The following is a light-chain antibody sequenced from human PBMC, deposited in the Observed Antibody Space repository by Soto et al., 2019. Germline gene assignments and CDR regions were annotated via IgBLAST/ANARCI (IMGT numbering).Light chain of an antibody. V-gene: IGLV2-14*01. J-gene: IGLJ2*01. Sequence: QSVLTQPASVSGSPGQSITISCTGTSSDVGGYNYVSWYQQHPGKAPKLMIYEVSNRPSGVSNRFSGSKSGNTASLTISGLQAEDEAGYYCSSYTSSSTLEVVFGGGTKLTVL. CDR2: EVS. CDR3: SSYTSSSTLEVV. CDR1: SSDVGGYNY.